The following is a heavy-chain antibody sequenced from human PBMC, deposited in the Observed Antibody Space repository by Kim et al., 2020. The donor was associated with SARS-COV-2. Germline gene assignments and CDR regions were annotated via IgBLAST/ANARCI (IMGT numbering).Heavy chain of an antibody. CDR2: IYHSGST. CDR3: ARTFWRLRLQSLYYFDY. Sequence: SETLSLTCTVSGYSISSGYYWGWIRQPPGKGLEWIGSIYHSGSTYYNPSLKSRVTISVDTSKNQFSLKLSSVSAADTAVYYCARTFWRLRLQSLYYFDYWGQGTLVTVSS. D-gene: IGHD5-12*01. CDR1: GYSISSGYY. J-gene: IGHJ4*02. V-gene: IGHV4-38-2*02.